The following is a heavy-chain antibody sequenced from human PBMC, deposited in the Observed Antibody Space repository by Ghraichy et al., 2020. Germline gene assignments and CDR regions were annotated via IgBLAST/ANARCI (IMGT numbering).Heavy chain of an antibody. CDR3: ARGFRKVYYYYYDGMDV. V-gene: IGHV1-18*01. CDR2: ISAYNGNT. Sequence: ASVKVSCKASGYTFTSYGISWVRQAPGQGLEWMGWISAYNGNTNYAQKLQGRVTMTTDTSTSTAYMELRSLRSDDTAVYYCARGFRKVYYYYYDGMDVWGQGTTVTVSS. J-gene: IGHJ6*02. D-gene: IGHD3-3*01. CDR1: GYTFTSYG.